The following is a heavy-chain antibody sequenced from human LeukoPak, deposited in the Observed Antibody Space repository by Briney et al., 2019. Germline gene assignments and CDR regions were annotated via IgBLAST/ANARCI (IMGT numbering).Heavy chain of an antibody. CDR3: AFMDTAITPDY. J-gene: IGHJ4*02. Sequence: GRSLRLSCAASGFTFSSYSMNWVRQAPGKGLEWVSSISSSSSYIYYADSVKGRFTISRDNAKNSLYLQMNSLRAEDTAVYYCAFMDTAITPDYWGQGTLVTVSS. D-gene: IGHD5-18*01. CDR1: GFTFSSYS. CDR2: ISSSSSYI. V-gene: IGHV3-21*01.